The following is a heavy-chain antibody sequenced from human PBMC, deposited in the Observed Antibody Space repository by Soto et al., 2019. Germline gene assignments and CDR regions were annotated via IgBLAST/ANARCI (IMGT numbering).Heavy chain of an antibody. CDR1: GYTFTSYD. CDR2: VNPNTGNT. CDR3: ARGRLSTALDF. Sequence: QVQLVQSGAEVKKPGASVKVSCKASGYTFTSYDISWVRQATGQGLEWMGWVNPNTGNTGYVQKFKGRVIMTANISTSTAYIEMSSLTFDDTAVYYCARGRLSTALDFWGQGTLATVSS. V-gene: IGHV1-8*01. D-gene: IGHD2-2*01. J-gene: IGHJ4*02.